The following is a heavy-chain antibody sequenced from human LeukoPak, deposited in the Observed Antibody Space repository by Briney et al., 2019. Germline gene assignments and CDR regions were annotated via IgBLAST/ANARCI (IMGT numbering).Heavy chain of an antibody. CDR3: AGVRAGYSSGRVEIYGMDV. V-gene: IGHV7-4-1*02. J-gene: IGHJ6*02. D-gene: IGHD6-19*01. CDR1: GYTLTSYG. Sequence: ASVKVSCKASGYTLTSYGMNWVRQAPGQGLEWMGWINTNTGNPTYAQGFTGRFVFSLDTSVSTAYLQISSLKAEDTAVYYCAGVRAGYSSGRVEIYGMDVWGQGTTVTVSS. CDR2: INTNTGNP.